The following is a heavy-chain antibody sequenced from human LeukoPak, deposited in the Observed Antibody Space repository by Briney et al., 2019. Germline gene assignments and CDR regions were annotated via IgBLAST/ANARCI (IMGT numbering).Heavy chain of an antibody. Sequence: TGGSLRLSCAASGCTFSSYSMNWVRQAPGKGLEWVSSISSSSSYIYYADSVKGRFTISRDNAKNSLYLQMNSLRAEDTAVYYCATDPHYYGSSGPYWGQGTLVIVSP. CDR1: GCTFSSYS. D-gene: IGHD3-22*01. V-gene: IGHV3-21*01. CDR3: ATDPHYYGSSGPY. CDR2: ISSSSSYI. J-gene: IGHJ4*02.